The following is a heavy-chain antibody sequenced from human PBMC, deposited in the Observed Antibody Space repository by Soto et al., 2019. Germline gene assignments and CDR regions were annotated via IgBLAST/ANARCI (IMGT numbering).Heavy chain of an antibody. J-gene: IGHJ4*02. CDR3: ARISRRDGYNLDY. CDR1: GGSISSYY. CDR2: IYYSGST. D-gene: IGHD5-12*01. V-gene: IGHV4-59*01. Sequence: QVQLQESGPGLVKPSETLSLTCTVSGGSISSYYWSWIRQPPGKGLEWIGYIYYSGSTNYNPSLKSRVTISVDTSKNQFSLKLSSVTAADTAVYYCARISRRDGYNLDYWGQGTLVTVSS.